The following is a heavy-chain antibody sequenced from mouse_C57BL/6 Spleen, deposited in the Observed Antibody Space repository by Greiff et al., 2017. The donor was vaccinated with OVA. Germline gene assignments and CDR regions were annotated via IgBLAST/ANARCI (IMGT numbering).Heavy chain of an antibody. J-gene: IGHJ2*01. Sequence: VQLKESGPELVKPGASVKISCKASGYAFSSSWMNWVKQRPGKGLEWIGRIYPGDGDTNYNGKFKGKATLTADKSSSTAYMQLSSLTSEDSAVYFCAKIRYGSSYLDYWGQGTTLTVSS. CDR3: AKIRYGSSYLDY. CDR1: GYAFSSSW. CDR2: IYPGDGDT. V-gene: IGHV1-82*01. D-gene: IGHD1-1*01.